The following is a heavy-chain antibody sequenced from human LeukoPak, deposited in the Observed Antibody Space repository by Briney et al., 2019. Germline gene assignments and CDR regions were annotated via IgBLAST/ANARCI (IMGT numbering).Heavy chain of an antibody. J-gene: IGHJ6*04. V-gene: IGHV4-59*01. CDR3: ARGSSSGWFLGDV. Sequence: SETLSLTCTGSGGSISSYYWNWIRQPPGKGLEWIGYIYYSGSTSYNPSLKSRVTISVDTSKNQFSLKLSSVTAADTAVYHCARGSSSGWFLGDVWGKGTTVTVSS. D-gene: IGHD6-19*01. CDR1: GGSISSYY. CDR2: IYYSGST.